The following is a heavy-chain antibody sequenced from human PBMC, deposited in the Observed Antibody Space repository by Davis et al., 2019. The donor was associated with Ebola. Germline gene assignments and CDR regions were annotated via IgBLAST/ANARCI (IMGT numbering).Heavy chain of an antibody. V-gene: IGHV3-21*01. J-gene: IGHJ5*02. CDR1: GFTSSGFTFSDYD. CDR2: ISKTSVYT. CDR3: AVDADYGEYGWFDP. Sequence: GGSLRLSCAASGFTSSGFTFSDYDMHWVRQAPGKGLEWVSTISKTSVYTYYAESVKGRFTISRDNSKNTVYLQMNSLRPEDTAAYYCAVDADYGEYGWFDPWGQGTLVIVSS. D-gene: IGHD4-17*01.